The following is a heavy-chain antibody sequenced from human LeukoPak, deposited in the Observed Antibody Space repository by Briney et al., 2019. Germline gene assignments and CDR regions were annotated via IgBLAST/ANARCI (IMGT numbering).Heavy chain of an antibody. V-gene: IGHV4-34*01. Sequence: PSETLSLTCAVYGGSFSGYYWSWIRQPPGKGLEWIGEINHSGSTNYNPSLKSRVTISVDTSKNQFSLKLSSVTAADTAVYYCARARYCSSTSCYFWFDPWGQGTLVTVFS. D-gene: IGHD2-2*01. CDR2: INHSGST. CDR3: ARARYCSSTSCYFWFDP. CDR1: GGSFSGYY. J-gene: IGHJ5*02.